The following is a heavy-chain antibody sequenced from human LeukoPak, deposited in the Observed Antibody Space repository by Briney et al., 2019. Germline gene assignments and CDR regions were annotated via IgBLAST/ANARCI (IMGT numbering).Heavy chain of an antibody. CDR3: ARDRNGSGGSCYSVDYYYYGMDV. Sequence: EASVKVSCKASGYTFTSYGISWVRQAPGQGLEWMGWISAYNGNTNYAQKLQGRVTMTTDTSTSTAYMELRSLRSDDTAVYYCARDRNGSGGSCYSVDYYYYGMDVWGQGTTVTVSS. J-gene: IGHJ6*02. CDR1: GYTFTSYG. CDR2: ISAYNGNT. D-gene: IGHD2-15*01. V-gene: IGHV1-18*01.